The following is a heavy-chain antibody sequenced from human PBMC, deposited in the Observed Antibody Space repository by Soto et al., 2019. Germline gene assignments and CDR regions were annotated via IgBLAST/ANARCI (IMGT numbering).Heavy chain of an antibody. D-gene: IGHD6-19*01. V-gene: IGHV4-4*07. CDR3: ARGRSSGWYTSYYGMDV. CDR1: GGSISSYY. CDR2: IYTSGST. Sequence: TLETLSLTCTVSGGSISSYYWSWIRQPAGKGLEWIGRIYTSGSTNYNPSLKSRVTMSVDTSKNQFSLKLSSVTAADTAVYYCARGRSSGWYTSYYGMDVWGQGTTVTSP. J-gene: IGHJ6*02.